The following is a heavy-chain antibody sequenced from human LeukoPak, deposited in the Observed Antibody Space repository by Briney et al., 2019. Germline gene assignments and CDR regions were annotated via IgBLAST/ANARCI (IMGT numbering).Heavy chain of an antibody. J-gene: IGHJ4*02. Sequence: SETLSLTCIVSGGSISSSTYYWGWIRQPPGKGLEWIGYIYYSGSTNYNPSLKSRVTISVDTSKNQFSLKLSSVTAADTAVYYCARGAGFGGGKDWGQGTLVTVSS. V-gene: IGHV4-61*05. D-gene: IGHD3-10*01. CDR1: GGSISSSTYY. CDR3: ARGAGFGGGKD. CDR2: IYYSGST.